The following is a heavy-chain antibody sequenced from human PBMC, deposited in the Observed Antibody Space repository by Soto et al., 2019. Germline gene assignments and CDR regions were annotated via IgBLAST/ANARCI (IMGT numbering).Heavy chain of an antibody. V-gene: IGHV3-30*04. CDR3: AREDESSGYAGTFHH. Sequence: QVQLVESGGGVVQPGRSLRLSCAASGFSLSDRVMHWVRQAPGKQLEWVAVISYDESIKGYTDSVKGRFTISRDISKKTLYLQMNSLRAEDTAVYYCAREDESSGYAGTFHHWGQGTLVTVSS. CDR2: ISYDESIK. D-gene: IGHD3-22*01. J-gene: IGHJ1*01. CDR1: GFSLSDRV.